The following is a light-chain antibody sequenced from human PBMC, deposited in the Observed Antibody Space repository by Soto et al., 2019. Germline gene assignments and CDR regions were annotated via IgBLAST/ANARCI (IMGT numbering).Light chain of an antibody. CDR3: AAWDNSLTGYV. CDR2: RNS. J-gene: IGLJ1*01. Sequence: QCVLTQPLSGSGTPGPRVSITNTRSSSNIGSNYVYWYQQVPGTAPKLLIYRNSQRPSGVPDRFSDSKSGTSASLAISGLRSEDEADYFCAAWDNSLTGYVFGTGTKVTVL. V-gene: IGLV1-47*01. CDR1: SSNIGSNY.